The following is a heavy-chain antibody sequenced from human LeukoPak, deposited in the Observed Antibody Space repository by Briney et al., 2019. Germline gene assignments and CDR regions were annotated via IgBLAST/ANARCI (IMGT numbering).Heavy chain of an antibody. Sequence: SQTLSLTCTVSGGSISSGSYYWSWIRQPAGKGLEWIGRIYTSGSTNHNPSLKSRVTISVDTSKNQFSLKLSSVTAADTAVYYCASLYTYGDYDYWGQGTLVTVSS. J-gene: IGHJ4*02. D-gene: IGHD4-17*01. CDR3: ASLYTYGDYDY. CDR1: GGSISSGSYY. CDR2: IYTSGST. V-gene: IGHV4-61*02.